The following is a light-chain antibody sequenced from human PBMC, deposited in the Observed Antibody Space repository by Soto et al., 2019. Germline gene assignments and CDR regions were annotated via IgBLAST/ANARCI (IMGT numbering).Light chain of an antibody. J-gene: IGKJ1*01. CDR3: QQSYVTPWT. Sequence: DIQMTQSPSSLSASIGGTVTIYCRASQDISSSLNWYQHKSGKAPKLLIYAASGLHSGVPSRFSGGGSGTDFTLAISSLQPEDFATYYCQQSYVTPWTFGQGTKVDI. CDR1: QDISSS. CDR2: AAS. V-gene: IGKV1-39*01.